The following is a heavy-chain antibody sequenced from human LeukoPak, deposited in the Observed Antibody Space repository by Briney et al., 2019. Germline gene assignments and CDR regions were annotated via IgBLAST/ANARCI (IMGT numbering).Heavy chain of an antibody. D-gene: IGHD6-13*01. CDR1: GFIFSSYW. J-gene: IGHJ6*03. CDR3: ARVGDSSSWYYYYYYMDV. Sequence: PGGSLRLSCAASGFIFSSYWISWVRQAPGKGLEWVANIKQDGSEKYYVDSVKGRFTISRDNAKNSLYLQMNSLRAEDTAVYYCARVGDSSSWYYYYYYMDVWGKGTTVTVSS. CDR2: IKQDGSEK. V-gene: IGHV3-7*01.